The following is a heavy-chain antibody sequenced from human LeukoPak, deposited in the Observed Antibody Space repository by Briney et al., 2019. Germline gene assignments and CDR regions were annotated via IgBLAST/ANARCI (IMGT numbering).Heavy chain of an antibody. CDR3: AREVEVRGYYDSSGYPQA. V-gene: IGHV3-7*01. Sequence: GGSLRLSCAASGFTFSNCWMTWVRQAPGKGLEWVANIKQDGSATNYVDSVRGRFAISRDNAKNSLYLQMNSLRAEDTAVYYCAREVEVRGYYDSSGYPQAWGQGTLVTVSS. CDR2: IKQDGSAT. J-gene: IGHJ5*02. D-gene: IGHD3-22*01. CDR1: GFTFSNCW.